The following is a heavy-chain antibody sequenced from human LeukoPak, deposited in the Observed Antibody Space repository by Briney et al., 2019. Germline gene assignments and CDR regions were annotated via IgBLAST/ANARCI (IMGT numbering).Heavy chain of an antibody. J-gene: IGHJ5*02. CDR1: GYTFSTYD. CDR2: TNPNSGNT. V-gene: IGHV1-8*02. CDR3: ARDNSVEDIAWWFDP. Sequence: ASVKVSCKASGYTFSTYDINWMRQATGQGLEWMGYTNPNSGNTVYAKKFQGRVTMTRDMSTSTDYMELSSLRSEDTAVYYCARDNSVEDIAWWFDPWGQGTLVTVSP. D-gene: IGHD4-23*01.